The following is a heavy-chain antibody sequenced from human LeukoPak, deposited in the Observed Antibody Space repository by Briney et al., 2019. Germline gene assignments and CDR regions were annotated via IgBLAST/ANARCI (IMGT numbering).Heavy chain of an antibody. V-gene: IGHV1-8*03. D-gene: IGHD6-19*01. CDR3: ARAPPEQWLVSNWFDP. J-gene: IGHJ5*02. Sequence: ASVKVSCKASGYTFTSYDINWVRQATGQGLEWMGWMNPNSGNTGYAQKFQGRVTITRNTSISTAYMELSSLRSEDTAVYYCARAPPEQWLVSNWFDPWGQGTLVTVSS. CDR2: MNPNSGNT. CDR1: GYTFTSYD.